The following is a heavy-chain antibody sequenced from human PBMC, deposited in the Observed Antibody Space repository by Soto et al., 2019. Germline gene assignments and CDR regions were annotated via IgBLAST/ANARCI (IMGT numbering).Heavy chain of an antibody. CDR2: IYTSGST. Sequence: KTSETLSLTCTVFGGSISSYYWSWIRQPAGKGLEWIGRIYTSGSTNYNPSLKSRVTMSVDTSKNQFSLKLSSVTAADTAIYYCARAEGIAARPGWFDPWGQGTLVTVSS. D-gene: IGHD6-6*01. CDR3: ARAEGIAARPGWFDP. V-gene: IGHV4-4*07. J-gene: IGHJ5*02. CDR1: GGSISSYY.